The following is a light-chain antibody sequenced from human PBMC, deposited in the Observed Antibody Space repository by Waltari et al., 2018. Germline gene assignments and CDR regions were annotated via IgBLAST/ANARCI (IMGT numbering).Light chain of an antibody. CDR2: KDS. CDR3: QSADNSGTPVV. J-gene: IGLJ2*01. Sequence: SYDLTQPPSVSVSPGQTARITCSGNTLPKQFAYWYQQKPGQAPVLMISKDSERPSGIPERFSGSSSGTTVMLTISGVQAEDEADYYCQSADNSGTPVVFGGGTKLTVL. CDR1: TLPKQF. V-gene: IGLV3-25*03.